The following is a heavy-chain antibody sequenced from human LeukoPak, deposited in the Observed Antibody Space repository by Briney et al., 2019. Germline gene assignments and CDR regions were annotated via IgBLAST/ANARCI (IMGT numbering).Heavy chain of an antibody. CDR3: ARDLVQVVPAAIPHP. J-gene: IGHJ5*02. D-gene: IGHD2-2*02. Sequence: ASVKVSCKASGYTFTGYYMHWVRQAPGQGLEWMGWINPNSGGTNYAQKFQGRVTMTRDTSISTAYMELSRLRSDDTAVYYCARDLVQVVPAAIPHPWGQGTLVTVSS. CDR1: GYTFTGYY. CDR2: INPNSGGT. V-gene: IGHV1-2*02.